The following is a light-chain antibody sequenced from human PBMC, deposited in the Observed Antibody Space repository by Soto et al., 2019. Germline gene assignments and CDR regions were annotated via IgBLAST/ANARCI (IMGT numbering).Light chain of an antibody. CDR1: RSVLYKSNNKNH. Sequence: DIVMTQSPDSLAVSLGERATMNCKCSRSVLYKSNNKNHLAWYQQKPGQAPRLLIYDASSRATGIPDRFSGGGSGTDFTLTISRLEPEDFAVYYCQQFSSYPLTFGGGTKVDIK. CDR2: DAS. CDR3: QQFSSYPLT. V-gene: IGKV4-1*01. J-gene: IGKJ4*01.